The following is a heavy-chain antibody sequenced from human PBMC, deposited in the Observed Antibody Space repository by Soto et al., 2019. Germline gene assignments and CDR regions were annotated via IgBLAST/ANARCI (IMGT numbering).Heavy chain of an antibody. CDR1: GFTFSGSA. CDR3: TSVPEAAVDPYVLGMDV. D-gene: IGHD3-16*01. V-gene: IGHV3-73*01. CDR2: IRSKANSYAT. Sequence: PGGSLRLSCAASGFTFSGSAMHWVRQASGKGLEWVGRIRSKANSYATAYAASVKGRFTISRDDSKNTAYLQMNSLKTEDTAVYYCTSVPEAAVDPYVLGMDVWGQGTTVTVSS. J-gene: IGHJ6*02.